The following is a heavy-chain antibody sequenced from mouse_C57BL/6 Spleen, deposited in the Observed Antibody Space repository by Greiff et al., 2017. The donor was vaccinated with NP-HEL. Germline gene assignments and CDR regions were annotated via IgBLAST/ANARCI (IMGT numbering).Heavy chain of an antibody. CDR2: IYPRDGSP. V-gene: IGHV1-85*01. CDR3: AREFYY. CDR1: GYTFTSYD. J-gene: IGHJ2*01. Sequence: VQLQQSGPELVKPGASVKLSCKASGYTFTSYDINWVKQRPGQGLEWIGWIYPRDGSPKYNEKFKGKATLTVDISSSTAYMELHSLTSEDSAVYFCAREFYYWGQGTTLTVSS.